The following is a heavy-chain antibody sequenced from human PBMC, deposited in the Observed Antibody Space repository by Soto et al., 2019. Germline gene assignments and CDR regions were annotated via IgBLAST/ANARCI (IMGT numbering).Heavy chain of an antibody. Sequence: SETLSLTCAVYGGSFSGYYWSWIRQPPGKGLEWIGEINHSGSTYYNPSLKSRVTISVDTSKNQFSLKLSSVTAADTAVYYCARGDYYYYYGMDVWGQGTTVTVSS. CDR2: INHSGST. J-gene: IGHJ6*02. V-gene: IGHV4-34*09. CDR1: GGSFSGYY. CDR3: ARGDYYYYYGMDV.